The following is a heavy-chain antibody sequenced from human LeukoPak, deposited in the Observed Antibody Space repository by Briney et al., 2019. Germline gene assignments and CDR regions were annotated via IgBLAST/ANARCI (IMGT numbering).Heavy chain of an antibody. D-gene: IGHD1-26*01. CDR2: IRSKAYGGTT. J-gene: IGHJ4*02. V-gene: IGHV3-49*03. CDR1: GFTFGDYA. Sequence: GGSLRLSCTASGFTFGDYAMSWFRQAPGKGLEWVGFIRSKAYGGTTDYAASVRGRFTISRDDSESIAYLQMNSLKTEDTAVYYCTRGRLGATYYFDYWGQGTLVTVSS. CDR3: TRGRLGATYYFDY.